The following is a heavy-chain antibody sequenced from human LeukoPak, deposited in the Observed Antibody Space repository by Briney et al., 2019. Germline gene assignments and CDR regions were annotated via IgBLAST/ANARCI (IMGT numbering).Heavy chain of an antibody. D-gene: IGHD5/OR15-5a*01. Sequence: SETLSLTCDVSGVSISSSNRWSWVRQPPGKGLEWIGEIYHSGSTYYNPSLKSRVTISVDTSKNQFALKLRSLTAADTAVYYCAGYHVYGLTTPPLGYWGQGTLVTVSS. CDR3: AGYHVYGLTTPPLGY. V-gene: IGHV4-4*02. CDR1: GVSISSSNR. J-gene: IGHJ4*02. CDR2: IYHSGST.